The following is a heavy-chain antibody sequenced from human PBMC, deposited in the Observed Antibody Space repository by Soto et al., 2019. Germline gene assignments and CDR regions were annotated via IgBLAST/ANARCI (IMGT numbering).Heavy chain of an antibody. CDR2: ISGSGGST. CDR1: GFTFSSYA. CDR3: AKELGYYDSSGYDYYGMAV. Sequence: VGSLRLSWAASGFTFSSYATSWVRQAPGEGLEWVSAISGSGGSTYYADSVKGRFTISRDNSKNTLYLQMNSLRAEDTAVYYCAKELGYYDSSGYDYYGMAVWGQGTTVTVSS. D-gene: IGHD3-22*01. V-gene: IGHV3-23*01. J-gene: IGHJ6*02.